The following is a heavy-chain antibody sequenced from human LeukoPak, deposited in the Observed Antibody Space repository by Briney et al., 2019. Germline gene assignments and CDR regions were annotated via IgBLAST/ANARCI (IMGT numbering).Heavy chain of an antibody. J-gene: IGHJ4*02. CDR1: GGSVSSSGSY. Sequence: SETLSLTCTVSGGSVSSSGSYWSWIRQPPGKGLEWIGTVYYSGSTYYNPSLKSRVTMSVDSSTSQFSLNLSSVTAADTAVYYCARDSEQQLVLGVFDYWGQGTLVTVSS. D-gene: IGHD6-13*01. V-gene: IGHV4-39*02. CDR2: VYYSGST. CDR3: ARDSEQQLVLGVFDY.